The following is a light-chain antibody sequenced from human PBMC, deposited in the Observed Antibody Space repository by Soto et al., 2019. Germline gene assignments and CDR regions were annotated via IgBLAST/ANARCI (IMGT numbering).Light chain of an antibody. CDR3: QHYHTLPPELT. Sequence: DIQMTQSPSSLSASVGDRVTITCQASEDINNYLNWYQQKPGKAPKLLIYDASDLETGVPSRFSVSVSGSDFTFTISNLQPEDVATYFCQHYHTLPPELTFGQGTRLEI. CDR1: EDINNY. CDR2: DAS. J-gene: IGKJ5*01. V-gene: IGKV1-33*01.